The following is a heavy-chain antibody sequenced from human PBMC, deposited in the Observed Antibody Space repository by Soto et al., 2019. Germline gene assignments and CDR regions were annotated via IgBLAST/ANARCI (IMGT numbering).Heavy chain of an antibody. CDR3: ARQVVDGTVAGTGSFDY. Sequence: QLQLQESGPGLVKPSETLSLTCTVSGGSISSTSYYWVWIRQPPGKGLEWIGSFYYSGSTYYNPSLKSRVTISVDTSENQFSRKLSSVTAADTAVYYCARQVVDGTVAGTGSFDYWGQGTLVTVSS. CDR1: GGSISSTSYY. J-gene: IGHJ4*02. CDR2: FYYSGST. V-gene: IGHV4-39*01. D-gene: IGHD6-19*01.